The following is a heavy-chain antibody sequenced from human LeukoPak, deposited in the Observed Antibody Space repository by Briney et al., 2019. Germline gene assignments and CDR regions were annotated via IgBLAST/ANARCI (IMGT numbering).Heavy chain of an antibody. D-gene: IGHD6-13*01. CDR1: GGSISGSISSYY. CDR2: INHSGST. Sequence: SETLSLTCTVSGGSISGSISSYYWSWIRQPPGKGLEWIGEINHSGSTNYNPSLKSRVTISVDTSKNQFSLKLSSVTAADTAVYYCARRSGAAAALRYWGQGTLVTVSS. J-gene: IGHJ4*02. V-gene: IGHV4-34*01. CDR3: ARRSGAAAALRY.